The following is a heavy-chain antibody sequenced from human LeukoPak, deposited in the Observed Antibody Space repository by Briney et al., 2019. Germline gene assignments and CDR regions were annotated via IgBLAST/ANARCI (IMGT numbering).Heavy chain of an antibody. J-gene: IGHJ6*03. Sequence: SETLSLTCTVSGGSISSYYWSWIRQPPGKGLEWIGDIYYSGYTNYNPSLKSRVTISVDTSKNQFSLKLSSVTAADTAVYYCARHAVSQLLNLWFGELKYYYYYMDVWGKGTTVTISS. CDR3: ARHAVSQLLNLWFGELKYYYYYMDV. CDR1: GGSISSYY. D-gene: IGHD3-10*01. CDR2: IYYSGYT. V-gene: IGHV4-59*08.